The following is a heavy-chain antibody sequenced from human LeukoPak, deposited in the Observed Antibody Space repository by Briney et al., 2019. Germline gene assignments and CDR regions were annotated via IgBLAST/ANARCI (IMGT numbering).Heavy chain of an antibody. J-gene: IGHJ5*02. V-gene: IGHV4-34*01. CDR1: GGSFSGYY. CDR2: INHSGST. Sequence: SETLSLTCAVYGGSFSGYYWSWIRQPPGKGLEWIGEINHSGSTNYNPSLKSRVTISVETSKNQFSLKLSSVTAADTAVYYCARSGYYGSGSYHSRNWFDPWGQGTLVTVSS. CDR3: ARSGYYGSGSYHSRNWFDP. D-gene: IGHD3-10*01.